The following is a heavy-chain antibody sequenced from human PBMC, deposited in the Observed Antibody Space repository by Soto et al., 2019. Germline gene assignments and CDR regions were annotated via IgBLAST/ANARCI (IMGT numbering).Heavy chain of an antibody. CDR3: ASSAGYYYYLDV. V-gene: IGHV4-59*01. CDR1: GGSISSYY. J-gene: IGHJ6*03. CDR2: IYYSGST. Sequence: QVQLQESGPGLVKPSETLSLTCTVSGGSISSYYWSWIRQPPGKGLEWIGYIYYSGSTNYHPSLKSRVTISVDTSKNQFSLKLSAVTAADTAVYYCASSAGYYYYLDVWGKGTTVTVSS.